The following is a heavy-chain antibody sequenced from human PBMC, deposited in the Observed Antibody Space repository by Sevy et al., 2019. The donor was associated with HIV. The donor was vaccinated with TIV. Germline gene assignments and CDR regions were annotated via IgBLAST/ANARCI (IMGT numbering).Heavy chain of an antibody. Sequence: SETLSLTCTVPGGSISSYYWNWIRQPPGKGLEWIGYIYYSGSTNYNPSLKSRVSISVDTSKNHFSLKLRSVTAADTAVYYCARGMTTVVNYYGMDVWGQGTTVTVSS. CDR2: IYYSGST. CDR1: GGSISSYY. CDR3: ARGMTTVVNYYGMDV. D-gene: IGHD4-17*01. V-gene: IGHV4-59*01. J-gene: IGHJ6*02.